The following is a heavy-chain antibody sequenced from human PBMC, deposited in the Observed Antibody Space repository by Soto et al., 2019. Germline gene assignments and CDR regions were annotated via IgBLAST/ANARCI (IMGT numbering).Heavy chain of an antibody. D-gene: IGHD5-12*01. CDR2: INSDGSST. CDR3: ARVMDGYNQQFDY. CDR1: GFTFSSYW. Sequence: PGGSLRLSCAASGFTFSSYWMHWVRQAPGKGLVWVSRINSDGSSTSYADSVKGRFTISRDNAKNTMYLQMNSLRAEDTAVYYCARVMDGYNQQFDYWGQGTLVTVSS. J-gene: IGHJ4*02. V-gene: IGHV3-74*01.